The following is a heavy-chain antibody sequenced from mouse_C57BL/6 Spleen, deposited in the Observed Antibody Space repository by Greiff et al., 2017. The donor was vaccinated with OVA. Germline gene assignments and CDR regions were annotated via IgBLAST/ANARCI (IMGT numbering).Heavy chain of an antibody. CDR2: INPSNGGT. J-gene: IGHJ4*01. CDR3: ARGGGGYCAMAY. CDR1: GYTFTSYW. D-gene: IGHD1-1*02. V-gene: IGHV1-53*01. Sequence: QVQLQQPGTELVKPGASVKLSCKASGYTFTSYWMHWVKQRPGRGLEWIGNINPSNGGTNYNEKFKSKATLTVDKSSSTAYMQLSSLTSEDSAVYYCARGGGGYCAMAYWGQGTSVTVSS.